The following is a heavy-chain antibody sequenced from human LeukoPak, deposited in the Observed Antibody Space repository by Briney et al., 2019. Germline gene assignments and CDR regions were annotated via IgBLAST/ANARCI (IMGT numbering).Heavy chain of an antibody. J-gene: IGHJ3*02. CDR1: GYTFTSYG. CDR3: ASGYSAVGYCSGGSCYSAFDI. Sequence: GASVKVSCKASGYTFTSYGISWVRQAPGQGLEWMGWISAYNGNTNYAQKLQGRVTMTTDTSTSTAYMELRSLRSDDTAVYYCASGYSAVGYCSGGSCYSAFDIWGQGPMVTVSS. D-gene: IGHD2-15*01. V-gene: IGHV1-18*01. CDR2: ISAYNGNT.